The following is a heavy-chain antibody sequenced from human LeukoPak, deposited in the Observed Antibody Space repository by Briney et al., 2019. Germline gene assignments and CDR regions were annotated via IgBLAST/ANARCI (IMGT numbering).Heavy chain of an antibody. Sequence: SVKVSCKASGYTFTSYGISWVRQAPGQGLEWVGGIIPIFGTANYAQKFQGRVTITADESTSTAYMELSSLRSEDTAVYYCARQRGILEWPGFDYWGQGTLVTVSS. J-gene: IGHJ4*02. CDR1: GYTFTSYG. CDR2: IIPIFGTA. CDR3: ARQRGILEWPGFDY. V-gene: IGHV1-69*13. D-gene: IGHD3-3*01.